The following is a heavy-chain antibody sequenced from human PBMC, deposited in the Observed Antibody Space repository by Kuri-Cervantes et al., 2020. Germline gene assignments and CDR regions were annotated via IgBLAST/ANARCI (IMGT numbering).Heavy chain of an antibody. D-gene: IGHD6-13*01. Sequence: SVKVSCKASGGTFSSYAISWVRQAPGQGLEWMGGIIPIFGKANYAQKFQGRVTITADESTSTAYMELRSLRSDDTAVYYCARDMQSIAAAGTFGYWGQGTLVTVSS. CDR2: IIPIFGKA. CDR3: ARDMQSIAAAGTFGY. V-gene: IGHV1-69*13. J-gene: IGHJ4*02. CDR1: GGTFSSYA.